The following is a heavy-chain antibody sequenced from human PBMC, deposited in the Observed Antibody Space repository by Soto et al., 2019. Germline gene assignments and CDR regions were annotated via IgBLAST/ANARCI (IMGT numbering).Heavy chain of an antibody. CDR3: AISRGAFDI. V-gene: IGHV1-69*13. J-gene: IGHJ3*02. CDR2: IIPIFGTA. Sequence: GASVKVSCKASGGTFSSYAISWVRQAPGQGLEWMGGIIPIFGTANYAQKFQGRVTITADESTSTAYMELRSLRSDDTAVYYCAISRGAFDIWGQGTMVTVSS. CDR1: GGTFSSYA.